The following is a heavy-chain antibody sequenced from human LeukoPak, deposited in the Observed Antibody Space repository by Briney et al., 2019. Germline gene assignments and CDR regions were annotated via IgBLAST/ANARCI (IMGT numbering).Heavy chain of an antibody. CDR2: ISWDGGST. CDR3: AKDTRYGSGSYFPN. J-gene: IGHJ4*02. D-gene: IGHD3-10*01. V-gene: IGHV3-43D*03. Sequence: GGSLRLSCAASGFTFSSYSMNWVRQAPGKGLEWVSLISWDGGSTYYADSVKGRFTISRDNSKNSLYLQMNSLRAEDTALYYCAKDTRYGSGSYFPNWGQGTLVTVSS. CDR1: GFTFSSYS.